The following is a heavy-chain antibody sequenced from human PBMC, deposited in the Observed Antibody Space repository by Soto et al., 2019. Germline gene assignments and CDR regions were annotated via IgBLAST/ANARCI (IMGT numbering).Heavy chain of an antibody. D-gene: IGHD3-10*01. V-gene: IGHV5-51*01. CDR1: GYRFTSNS. Sequence: ESLKNSCKGSGYRFTSNSVGWVRQMPGKGLEWMGIIYPGDSDTRYSPSFQGQVTISADKSISTAYLQWSSLKASDTAMYYCARYSNLWAPGIDYWGQGTLVTVSS. J-gene: IGHJ4*02. CDR3: ARYSNLWAPGIDY. CDR2: IYPGDSDT.